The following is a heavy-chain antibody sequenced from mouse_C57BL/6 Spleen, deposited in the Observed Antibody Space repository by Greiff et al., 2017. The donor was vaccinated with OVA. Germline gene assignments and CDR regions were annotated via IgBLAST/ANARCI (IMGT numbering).Heavy chain of an antibody. CDR2: IDPANGNT. D-gene: IGHD1-1*01. V-gene: IGHV14-3*01. CDR3: ARSRDYGSSSYYAMDD. J-gene: IGHJ4*01. Sequence: EVQLQQSVAELVRPGASVKLSCTASGFNIKNTYMHWVQQRPEQGLEWIGRIDPANGNTKYAPKFQGKATITADTSSNTAYLQLSSLTSEDTAIYYCARSRDYGSSSYYAMDDWGQGTSVTVSS. CDR1: GFNIKNTY.